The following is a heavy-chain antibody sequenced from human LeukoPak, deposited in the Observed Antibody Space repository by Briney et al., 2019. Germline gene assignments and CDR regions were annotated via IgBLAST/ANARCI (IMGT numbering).Heavy chain of an antibody. D-gene: IGHD2-2*01. V-gene: IGHV3-30*18. Sequence: RGGSLRLSCAASGFTFSSYGMHWVRQAPGKGLEWVAVISYDGSNKYYADSVKGRFTISRDNSKNTLYLQMNSLRAEDTAVYYCAKGRYCSSTSCYGGFDYWGQGTLVTVSS. CDR2: ISYDGSNK. CDR1: GFTFSSYG. CDR3: AKGRYCSSTSCYGGFDY. J-gene: IGHJ4*02.